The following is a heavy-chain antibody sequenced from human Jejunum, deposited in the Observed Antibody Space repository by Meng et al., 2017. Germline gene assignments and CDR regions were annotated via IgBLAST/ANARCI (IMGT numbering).Heavy chain of an antibody. CDR2: IYYTGST. CDR1: GGSISSYTYY. V-gene: IGHV4-39*07. Sequence: SETLSLTCTVSGGSISSYTYYWGWIRQPPGTGLEWIGSIYYTGSTYYNPSLKSRVTISVDTSKNQFSLRLSSVTAADTGVYYCARDSNKYYYDIYFQHWGQGTLVTVSS. CDR3: ARDSNKYYYDIYFQH. D-gene: IGHD3-22*01. J-gene: IGHJ1*01.